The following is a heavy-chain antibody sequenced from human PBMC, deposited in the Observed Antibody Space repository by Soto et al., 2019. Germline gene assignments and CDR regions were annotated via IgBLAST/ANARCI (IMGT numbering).Heavy chain of an antibody. CDR3: ARDAKWDPRGVEAQHDDYFDY. J-gene: IGHJ4*02. Sequence: QVQLVQSGAEVKKPGASVKVSCKASGYTFTSYAIHWVRHAPGQSLEWMGWVDTGNGNTKYSQKFQGRVTITRDTYANTADMELSSLRSEDTAVYYCARDAKWDPRGVEAQHDDYFDYWGQGTLVTVSS. CDR1: GYTFTSYA. CDR2: VDTGNGNT. D-gene: IGHD1-26*01. V-gene: IGHV1-3*04.